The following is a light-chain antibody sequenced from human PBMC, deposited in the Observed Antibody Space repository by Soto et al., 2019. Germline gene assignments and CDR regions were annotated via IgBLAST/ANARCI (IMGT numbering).Light chain of an antibody. CDR2: EVY. Sequence: QSALTQPASVSGSPGQSITISCTGTSSDVGGYNYVSWYQQHPGKAPKLMIYEVYKRPSGVPDRFSGSKSGKTASLTVSGLQADDEADYYCSSYVGNNNLVFGGGTQLTVL. CDR1: SSDVGGYNY. J-gene: IGLJ3*02. V-gene: IGLV2-8*01. CDR3: SSYVGNNNLV.